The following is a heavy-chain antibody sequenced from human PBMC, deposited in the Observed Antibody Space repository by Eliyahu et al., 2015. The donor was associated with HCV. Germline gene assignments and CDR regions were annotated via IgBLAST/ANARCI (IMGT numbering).Heavy chain of an antibody. V-gene: IGHV3-21*01. D-gene: IGHD3-3*01. CDR3: ASGGTRITIFGVVTTNWFDP. CDR1: GFTFXSYS. CDR2: ISSSSSYI. J-gene: IGHJ5*02. Sequence: EVQLVESGGGLVKPGGSLRLSCAASGFTFXSYSXTWVRQAPGKGLEWVSAISSSSSYIYYADSVKGRFTISRDNAKNSLYLQMNSLRAEDTAVYYCASGGTRITIFGVVTTNWFDPWGQGTLVTVSS.